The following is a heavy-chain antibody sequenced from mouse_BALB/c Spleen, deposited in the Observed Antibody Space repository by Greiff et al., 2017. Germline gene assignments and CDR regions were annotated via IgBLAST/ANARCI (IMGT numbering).Heavy chain of an antibody. J-gene: IGHJ3*01. CDR2: IDPANGNT. D-gene: IGHD2-4*01. Sequence: VQLKQSGAELVKPGASVKLSCTASGFNIKDTYMHWVKQRPEQGLEWIGRIDPANGNTKYDPKFQGKATITADTSSNTAYLQLSSLTSEDTAVYYCARSGYDYDAWFAYWGQGTLVTVSA. V-gene: IGHV14-3*02. CDR3: ARSGYDYDAWFAY. CDR1: GFNIKDTY.